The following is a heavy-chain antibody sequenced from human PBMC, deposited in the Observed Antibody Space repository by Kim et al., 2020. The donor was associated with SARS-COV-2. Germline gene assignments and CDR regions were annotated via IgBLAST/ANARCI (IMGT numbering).Heavy chain of an antibody. D-gene: IGHD4-17*01. Sequence: GGSLRLSCAASGFTLASYNMNWVRQVPGKGLEWVSNLFGNDGGVGYADSVKGRFTISRDNSKNILFLQMNDVRVEDTAVYYCAKDRHPDGVWTIDYWGQG. CDR3: AKDRHPDGVWTIDY. CDR2: LFGNDGGV. V-gene: IGHV3-23*01. J-gene: IGHJ4*02. CDR1: GFTLASYN.